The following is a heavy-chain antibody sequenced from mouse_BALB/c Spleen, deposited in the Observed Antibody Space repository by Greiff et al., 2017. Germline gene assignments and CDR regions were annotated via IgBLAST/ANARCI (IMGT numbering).Heavy chain of an antibody. CDR1: GYTFTSYY. D-gene: IGHD1-2*01. V-gene: IGHV1S81*02. CDR2: INPSNGGT. Sequence: QVQLQQPGAELVKPGASVKLSCKASGYTFTSYYMYWVKQRPGQGLEWIGGINPSNGGTNFNEKFKSKATLTVDKSSSTAYMQLSSLTSEDSAVYYCTTLLRLPGFAYWGQGTLVTVSA. J-gene: IGHJ3*01. CDR3: TTLLRLPGFAY.